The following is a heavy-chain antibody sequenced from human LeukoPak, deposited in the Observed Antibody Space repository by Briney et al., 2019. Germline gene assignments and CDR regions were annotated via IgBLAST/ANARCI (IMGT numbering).Heavy chain of an antibody. Sequence: RSLRLSCAASGFTFSSYAMHWVRQAPGKGLEWVAVISYDGSNKYYADSVKGRFTISRDNSKNTLYLQMNSLRAEDTAVYYCARDGRYNRNLYYFDYWGQGTLVTVSS. CDR2: ISYDGSNK. J-gene: IGHJ4*02. CDR1: GFTFSSYA. CDR3: ARDGRYNRNLYYFDY. V-gene: IGHV3-30-3*01. D-gene: IGHD1-14*01.